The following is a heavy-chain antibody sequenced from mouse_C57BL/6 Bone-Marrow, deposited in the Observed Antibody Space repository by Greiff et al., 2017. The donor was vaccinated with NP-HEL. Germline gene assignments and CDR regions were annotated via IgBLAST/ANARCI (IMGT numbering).Heavy chain of an antibody. V-gene: IGHV5-9-1*02. CDR1: GFTFSSYA. CDR2: ISSGGGYT. Sequence: EVKLVESGEGLVKPGGSLKLSCAASGFTFSSYAMSWVRQTPGKGLEWVAYISSGGGYTYYADTVTGRFTISRDNDRNNLYLQMSRLKSEDTAMDYGTRELTRDWYFDVGGRGTTVTVSA. J-gene: IGHJ1*03. CDR3: TRELTRDWYFDV.